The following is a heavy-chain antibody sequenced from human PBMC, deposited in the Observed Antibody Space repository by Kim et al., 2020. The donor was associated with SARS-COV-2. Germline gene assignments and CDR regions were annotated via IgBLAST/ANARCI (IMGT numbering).Heavy chain of an antibody. D-gene: IGHD3-9*01. CDR2: IYYSGST. CDR1: GGSISSYY. V-gene: IGHV4-59*08. Sequence: SETLSLTCTVSGGSISSYYWSWIRQPPGKGLEWIGYIYYSGSTNYNPSLKSRVTISVDTSKNQFSLKLSSVTAADTAVYYCARHHVCYFVRTCRDPYGMDVWGQGTTVTVSS. J-gene: IGHJ6*02. CDR3: ARHHVCYFVRTCRDPYGMDV.